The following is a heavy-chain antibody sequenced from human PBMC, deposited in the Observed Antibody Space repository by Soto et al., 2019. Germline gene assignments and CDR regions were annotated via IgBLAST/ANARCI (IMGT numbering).Heavy chain of an antibody. CDR1: GFTFSSYW. CDR3: ARVGLLDGNKPINLEF. CDR2: INQDATRQ. Sequence: GGSLRLSCAASGFTFSSYWMSWVRQAPERGLEWVANINQDATRQSYVDSVEGRFSISRDNAKNSVYLQMNNLRVDDTAVYYCARVGLLDGNKPINLEFWGQGTLVTVSS. V-gene: IGHV3-7*03. J-gene: IGHJ4*02. D-gene: IGHD2-21*01.